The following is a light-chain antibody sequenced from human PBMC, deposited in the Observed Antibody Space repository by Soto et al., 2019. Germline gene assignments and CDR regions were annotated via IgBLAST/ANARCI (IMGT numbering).Light chain of an antibody. CDR1: LDISNY. CDR2: DAS. CDR3: QQYNSAPNT. Sequence: DIQMTQSPSSLSASVGDRVTITCRASLDISNYLAWYQQKPGKVPKLLIFDASTLQTGVQSRFSGSGAGTVFTLTISGLQPEDVAAYYCQQYNSAPNTFGRGTRLEIK. V-gene: IGKV1-27*01. J-gene: IGKJ2*01.